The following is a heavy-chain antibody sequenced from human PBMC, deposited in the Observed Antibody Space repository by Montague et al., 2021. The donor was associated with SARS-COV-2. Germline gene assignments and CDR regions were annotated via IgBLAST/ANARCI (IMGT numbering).Heavy chain of an antibody. D-gene: IGHD3-3*01. Sequence: SETLSRTCTVSRGSISTYYWSWIRQPPGRGLEWIGYVYNSGTAIYNPSLHGRVTISVDTSKSQFSLQLSSVSAADTAIYYCVRGAIRGPYNWFDPWGQGTLVAVAS. V-gene: IGHV4-59*01. CDR2: VYNSGTA. CDR1: RGSISTYY. J-gene: IGHJ5*02. CDR3: VRGAIRGPYNWFDP.